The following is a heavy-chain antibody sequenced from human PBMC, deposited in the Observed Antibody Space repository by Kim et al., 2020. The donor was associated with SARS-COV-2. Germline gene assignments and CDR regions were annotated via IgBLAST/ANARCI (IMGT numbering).Heavy chain of an antibody. D-gene: IGHD3-16*02. J-gene: IGHJ6*01. Sequence: GGSLRLSCAASGFTFDDYAMHWVRQAPGKGLEWVSGISCNSGSIGYADSVKGRFTISRDNAKNSLYLQMNSLRAEDTALYYCAKAEYYDYVWGSYRYDY. V-gene: IGHV3-9*01. CDR3: AKAEYYDYVWGSYRYDY. CDR1: GFTFDDYA. CDR2: ISCNSGSI.